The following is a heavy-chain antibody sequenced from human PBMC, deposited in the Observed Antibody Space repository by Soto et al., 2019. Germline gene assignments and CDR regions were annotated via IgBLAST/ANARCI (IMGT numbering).Heavy chain of an antibody. V-gene: IGHV3-30*18. J-gene: IGHJ6*02. CDR3: TKRRNVLRFLEWSAGMEV. Sequence: GGSLRLSCAASGFTFSNYGMHWVRQAPGKGLEWVAFISDDGSNKYYADSMKGRFTMSRDNSKRTLYLQMSSLRVEDTAVYYCTKRRNVLRFLEWSAGMEVWGQGTTVTVSS. CDR1: GFTFSNYG. D-gene: IGHD3-3*01. CDR2: ISDDGSNK.